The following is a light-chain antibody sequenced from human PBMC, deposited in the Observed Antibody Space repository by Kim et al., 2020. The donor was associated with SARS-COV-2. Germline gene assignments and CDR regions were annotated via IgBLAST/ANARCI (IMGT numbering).Light chain of an antibody. CDR1: EGILNW. Sequence: ASVGDRVTITCRAREGILNWLAWYQQKPGKAPKLLIFDASTLESGVPSRFSGSGSGTEFTLTISSLQPDDFATYYCQQYNSYSRYTFGQGTKLEI. CDR2: DAS. V-gene: IGKV1-5*01. J-gene: IGKJ2*01. CDR3: QQYNSYSRYT.